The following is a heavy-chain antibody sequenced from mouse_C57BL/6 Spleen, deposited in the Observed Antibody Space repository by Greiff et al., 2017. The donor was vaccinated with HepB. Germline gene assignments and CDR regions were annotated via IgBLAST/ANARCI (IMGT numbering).Heavy chain of an antibody. CDR2: IYWDDDK. J-gene: IGHJ3*01. V-gene: IGHV8-12*01. Sequence: QVTLKVCGPGILQSSQTLSLTCSFSGFSLSTSGMGVSWIRQPSGKGLEWLAHIYWDDDKRYNPSLKSRLTISKDTSRNQVFLKITSVDTADTATYYCARSTPDYYGSSSFAYWGQGTLVTVSA. CDR3: ARSTPDYYGSSSFAY. D-gene: IGHD1-1*01. CDR1: GFSLSTSGMG.